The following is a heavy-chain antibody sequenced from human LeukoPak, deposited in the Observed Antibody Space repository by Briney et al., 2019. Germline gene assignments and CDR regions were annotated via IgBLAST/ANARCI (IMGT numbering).Heavy chain of an antibody. CDR3: ARVPGTGYYDY. CDR2: INPSGGST. D-gene: IGHD3/OR15-3a*01. V-gene: IGHV1-46*01. Sequence: GASVKVSCKASGYTFISYYIHWVRQAHGRGLEWMGIINPSGGSTSYAQKFQGRVTMTRDTSTSTVYMELSSLRSEDTAVYYCARVPGTGYYDYWGQGTLVTVSS. CDR1: GYTFISYY. J-gene: IGHJ4*02.